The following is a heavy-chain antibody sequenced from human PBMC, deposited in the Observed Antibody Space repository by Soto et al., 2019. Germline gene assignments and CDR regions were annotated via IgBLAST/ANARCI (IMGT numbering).Heavy chain of an antibody. Sequence: SVKVSCKASGGTFSSYAISWVRQAPGQGLEWMGGIIPIFGTANYAQKFQGRVTITADESTSTAYMELSSLRSEDTAVYYCARDRSSRGSCYGMDVWGQGTTVTFSS. V-gene: IGHV1-69*13. D-gene: IGHD2-15*01. CDR3: ARDRSSRGSCYGMDV. J-gene: IGHJ6*02. CDR1: GGTFSSYA. CDR2: IIPIFGTA.